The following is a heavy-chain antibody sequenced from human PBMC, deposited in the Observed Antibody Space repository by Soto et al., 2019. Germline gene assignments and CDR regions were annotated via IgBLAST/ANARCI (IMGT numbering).Heavy chain of an antibody. CDR3: AGQTFTIAAASYGRSNWFDP. CDR2: IYFTGNT. Sequence: SETLSLTCAVSGGSISSGGYSWSWIRQPPGKGLEWIGTIYFTGNTYYTPSLKSRLTMSIDTSKNEFSLRLNSVTAADTAVYYCAGQTFTIAAASYGRSNWFDPWGPGTLVTVSS. J-gene: IGHJ5*02. D-gene: IGHD6-25*01. CDR1: GGSISSGGYS. V-gene: IGHV4-39*01.